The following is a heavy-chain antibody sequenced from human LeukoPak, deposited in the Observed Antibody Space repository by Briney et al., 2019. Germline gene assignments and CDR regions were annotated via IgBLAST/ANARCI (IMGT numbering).Heavy chain of an antibody. CDR1: GYTFTGYY. J-gene: IGHJ4*02. CDR2: INPNSGGT. Sequence: ASVKVSCKASGYTFTGYYMHWVRQAPGQGLEWMGWINPNSGGTNYAQKLQGRVTMTRDTSISTAYMELSRLRSDDTAVYYCASFPRRDGYTSIDYWGQGTLVTVSS. D-gene: IGHD5-24*01. CDR3: ASFPRRDGYTSIDY. V-gene: IGHV1-2*02.